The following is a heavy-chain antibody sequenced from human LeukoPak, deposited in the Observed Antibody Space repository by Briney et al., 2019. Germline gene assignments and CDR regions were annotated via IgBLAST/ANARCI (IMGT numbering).Heavy chain of an antibody. D-gene: IGHD3-10*01. Sequence: PSETLSLTCAVYGGSFSGYYWSWIRQPPGKGLEWIGEINHSGSTNYNPSLKSRVTISVDTSKNQFSLKLSSVTAADTAVYYCARVRGSGSFTTSKYYYYMDVWGKGTTVTVSS. CDR2: INHSGST. J-gene: IGHJ6*03. CDR3: ARVRGSGSFTTSKYYYYMDV. V-gene: IGHV4-34*01. CDR1: GGSFSGYY.